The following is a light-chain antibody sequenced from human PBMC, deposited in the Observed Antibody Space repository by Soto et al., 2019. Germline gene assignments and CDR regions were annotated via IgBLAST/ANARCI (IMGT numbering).Light chain of an antibody. CDR3: SSYTTSSTLNVV. CDR2: RNN. J-gene: IGLJ2*01. CDR1: SSNIGSNY. Sequence: QAVVTQPPSASGTPGQRVTISCSGSSSNIGSNYVYWYQQLPGTAPKLLIYRNNQRPSGVPDRFSGSKSGTSASLAISGLRSEDEADYYCSSYTTSSTLNVVFGGGTKLTVL. V-gene: IGLV1-47*01.